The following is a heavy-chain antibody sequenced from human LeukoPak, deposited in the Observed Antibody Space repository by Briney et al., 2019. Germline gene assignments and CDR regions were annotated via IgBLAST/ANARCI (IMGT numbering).Heavy chain of an antibody. V-gene: IGHV3-48*01. CDR2: ISSSADTI. Sequence: PGGSLRLSCAISGSTFSLYSLNWVRQAPGEGPEWISYISSSADTIYYADSVKGRFTISRDNAKNSLYLQMDSLRAEDTAVYYCVTDPDTTVPWGQGTLVTVSS. J-gene: IGHJ4*02. CDR3: VTDPDTTVP. CDR1: GSTFSLYS. D-gene: IGHD5-18*01.